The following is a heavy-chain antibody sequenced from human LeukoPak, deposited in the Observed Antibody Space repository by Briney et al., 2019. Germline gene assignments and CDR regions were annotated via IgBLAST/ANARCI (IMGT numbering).Heavy chain of an antibody. J-gene: IGHJ5*02. D-gene: IGHD6-19*01. CDR2: IYYSGST. V-gene: IGHV4-34*01. CDR1: GGSFSGYY. Sequence: SETLSLTCAVYGGSFSGYYWSWIRQPPGKGLEWIGSIYYSGSTYYNPSLKSRVTISVDTSKNQFSLKLSSVTAADTAVYYCARDEGVAVAPNWFDPWGQGTLVTVSS. CDR3: ARDEGVAVAPNWFDP.